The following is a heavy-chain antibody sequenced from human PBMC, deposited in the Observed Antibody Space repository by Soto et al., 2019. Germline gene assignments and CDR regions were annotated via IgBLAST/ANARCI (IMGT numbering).Heavy chain of an antibody. V-gene: IGHV4-59*01. D-gene: IGHD1-7*01. CDR2: IYYSGST. CDR1: GGSISSYY. J-gene: IGHJ6*02. Sequence: SETLSLTCTVSGGSISSYYWSWIRQPPGKGLEWIGYIYYSGSTNYNPSLKSRVTISVDTSKNQFSLKLSSVTAADTAVYYCARGGITGTRDTYYYYYGMDVWGQGTTVTVSS. CDR3: ARGGITGTRDTYYYYYGMDV.